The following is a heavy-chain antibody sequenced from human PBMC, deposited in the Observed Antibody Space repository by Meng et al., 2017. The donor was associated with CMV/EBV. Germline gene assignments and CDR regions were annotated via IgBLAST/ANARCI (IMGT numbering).Heavy chain of an antibody. CDR2: INHSGST. Sequence: QWQLQQWGAGLLKPSAALSLTCAVYGGSFSGYYWSWIRQPPGKGLEWIGEINHSGSTNYNPSLKSRVTISVDTSKNQFSLKLSSVTAADTAVYYCARGVGATGKADYWGQGTLVTASS. V-gene: IGHV4-34*01. CDR3: ARGVGATGKADY. CDR1: GGSFSGYY. D-gene: IGHD1-26*01. J-gene: IGHJ4*02.